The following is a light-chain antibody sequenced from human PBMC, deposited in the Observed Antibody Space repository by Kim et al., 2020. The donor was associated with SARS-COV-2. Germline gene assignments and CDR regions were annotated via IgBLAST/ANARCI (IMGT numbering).Light chain of an antibody. CDR3: LQTNSFPLT. V-gene: IGKV1-12*01. Sequence: GTGGDRVTFTGRARQDVSSWFAWYQQKAGKAPKLLIYAVSNLQSGVPSRFSGSGSRTHFTLTISTLQPEDIATYYCLQTNSFPLTFGGGTKVDIK. J-gene: IGKJ4*01. CDR1: QDVSSW. CDR2: AVS.